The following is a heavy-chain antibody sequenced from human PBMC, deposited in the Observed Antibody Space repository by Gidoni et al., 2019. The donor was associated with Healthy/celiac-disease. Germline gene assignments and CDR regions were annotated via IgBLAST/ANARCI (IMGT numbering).Heavy chain of an antibody. CDR2: INHSGST. V-gene: IGHV4-34*01. Sequence: QVQLQQWGAGLLKPSEPLSLTCAVSGGSFSGYYWSWIRQPPGKGLEWIGEINHSGSTNYNPSLKSRVTISVDTSKNQFSLKLSSVTAADTAVYYCARGSVRGSGSYTGKRTDYWGQGTLVTVSS. J-gene: IGHJ4*02. CDR3: ARGSVRGSGSYTGKRTDY. D-gene: IGHD3-10*01. CDR1: GGSFSGYY.